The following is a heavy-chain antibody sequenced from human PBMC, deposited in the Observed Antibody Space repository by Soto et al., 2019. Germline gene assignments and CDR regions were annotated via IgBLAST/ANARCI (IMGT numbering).Heavy chain of an antibody. Sequence: GGSLRLSCAASGFTFSSYAMSWVRQAPGKGLEWVSAISGSGGSTYYADSVKGRFTISRDNSKNTLYLQMNSLRAEDTAVYYCANQYYDILTGYEHFDYWGQGTLVTVSS. J-gene: IGHJ4*02. D-gene: IGHD3-9*01. V-gene: IGHV3-23*01. CDR1: GFTFSSYA. CDR2: ISGSGGST. CDR3: ANQYYDILTGYEHFDY.